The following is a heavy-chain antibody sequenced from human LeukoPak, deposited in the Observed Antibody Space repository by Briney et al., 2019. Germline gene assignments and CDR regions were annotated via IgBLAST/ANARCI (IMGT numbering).Heavy chain of an antibody. V-gene: IGHV1-2*06. CDR2: INPNSGGT. CDR3: ARDPYYDFWSGYYN. J-gene: IGHJ4*02. Sequence: ASVKVSCKASGYTFTGYYMHWVRQAPGQGLEWMGRINPNSGGTNYAQKFQGRVTMTRDTSISTAYMELSRLRFDDTAVHYCARDPYYDFWSGYYNWGQGTLVTVSS. CDR1: GYTFTGYY. D-gene: IGHD3-3*01.